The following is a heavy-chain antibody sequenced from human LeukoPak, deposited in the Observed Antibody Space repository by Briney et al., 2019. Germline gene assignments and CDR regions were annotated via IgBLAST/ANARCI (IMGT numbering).Heavy chain of an antibody. D-gene: IGHD6-13*01. Sequence: KPGGSLRLSCAASEFTFSNAWMSWVRQAPGKGLEWVAYISTSSSSTDSADSVRGRFTISRDNAKNTLFLQMDSLRAEDTAVYYCARGGRIAAAAYWGQGTLVTVSS. V-gene: IGHV3-11*05. J-gene: IGHJ4*02. CDR3: ARGGRIAAAAY. CDR2: ISTSSSST. CDR1: EFTFSNAW.